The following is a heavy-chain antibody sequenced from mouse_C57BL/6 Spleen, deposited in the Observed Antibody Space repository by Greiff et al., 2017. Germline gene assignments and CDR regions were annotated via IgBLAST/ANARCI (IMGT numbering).Heavy chain of an antibody. CDR1: GYSITSGYD. CDR2: ISYSGST. D-gene: IGHD1-1*01. J-gene: IGHJ2*01. Sequence: EVMLVESGPGMVKPSQSLSLTCTVTGYSITSGYDWHWIRHFPGNKLEWMGYISYSGSTNYNPSLKSRISITHDTSKNHFFLKLNSVTTEDTATYYCARATVGPLYYFDYWGQGTTLTVSS. V-gene: IGHV3-1*01. CDR3: ARATVGPLYYFDY.